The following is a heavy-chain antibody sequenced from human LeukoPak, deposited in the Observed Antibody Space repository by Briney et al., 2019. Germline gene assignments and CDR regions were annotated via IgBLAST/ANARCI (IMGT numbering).Heavy chain of an antibody. D-gene: IGHD6-25*01. Sequence: GGSLRLSCAASGFTFSSYAMSWVRQAPGKGLEWVSAISGSGGSTYYADSVKGRFTISRDNSKNTLYLQMNSLRAEDTAVYSCGKLSGFRGYPGGGDYFDYWGQGTLVTVSS. CDR3: GKLSGFRGYPGGGDYFDY. CDR1: GFTFSSYA. J-gene: IGHJ4*02. V-gene: IGHV3-23*01. CDR2: ISGSGGST.